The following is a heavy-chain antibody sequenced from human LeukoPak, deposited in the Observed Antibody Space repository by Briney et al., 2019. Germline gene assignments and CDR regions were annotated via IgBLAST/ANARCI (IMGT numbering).Heavy chain of an antibody. CDR2: INPNSGGT. D-gene: IGHD3-22*01. Sequence: GASVKVSCKASGYTFTGYYMHWVRQAPGQGLEWMGWINPNSGGTNYAQKFQGRVTMTRDTSISTAYMELSRLRSDDTAVYYCARGHDSSGYYYQGDYWGQGTLVTVSS. CDR3: ARGHDSSGYYYQGDY. J-gene: IGHJ4*02. V-gene: IGHV1-2*02. CDR1: GYTFTGYY.